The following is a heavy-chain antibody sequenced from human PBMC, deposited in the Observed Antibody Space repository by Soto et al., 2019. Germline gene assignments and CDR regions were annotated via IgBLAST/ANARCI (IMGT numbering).Heavy chain of an antibody. D-gene: IGHD6-19*01. Sequence: GGSLRLSCAASGFTFSSYGMHWVRQAPGKGLEWVAVISYDGSNKYYAESVKGRFTISRDNSKNTLYLQMNSLRAEDTAVYYCAKWYSSGWYLDYWGPGTLVTVSS. V-gene: IGHV3-30*18. J-gene: IGHJ4*02. CDR2: ISYDGSNK. CDR1: GFTFSSYG. CDR3: AKWYSSGWYLDY.